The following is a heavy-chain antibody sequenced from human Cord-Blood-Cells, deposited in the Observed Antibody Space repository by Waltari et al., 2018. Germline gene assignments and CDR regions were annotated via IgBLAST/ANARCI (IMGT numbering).Heavy chain of an antibody. V-gene: IGHV4-38-2*01. CDR3: AREYSSSSESSWSYGGNWFDP. CDR1: GYSISSGYY. CDR2: IYHSGST. D-gene: IGHD6-6*01. J-gene: IGHJ5*02. Sequence: QVQLQESGPGLVKPSETLSLTCAVSGYSISSGYYWGWIRQPPGQGLEWIGSIYHSGSTYYNPSLKSRVTISVDTSKNQFSLKLSSVTAADTAVYYCAREYSSSSESSWSYGGNWFDPWGQGTLVTVSS.